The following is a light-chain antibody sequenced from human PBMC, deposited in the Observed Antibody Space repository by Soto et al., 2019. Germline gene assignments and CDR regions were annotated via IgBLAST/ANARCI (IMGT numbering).Light chain of an antibody. CDR1: QSVSSNY. J-gene: IGKJ3*01. CDR2: GAS. Sequence: EMVLTQSPGTLSLSPGETATVSCRASQSVSSNYLACYQQTRGQAPSLLIYGASSRATGSPDRFSGSESLTDFNLTISSLEPADCALDYCQQDGSSPLFAFGPATEVYLK. CDR3: QQDGSSPLFA. V-gene: IGKV3-20*01.